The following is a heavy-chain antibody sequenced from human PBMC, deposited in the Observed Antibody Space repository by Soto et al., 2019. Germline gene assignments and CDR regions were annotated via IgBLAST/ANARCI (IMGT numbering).Heavy chain of an antibody. V-gene: IGHV3-21*01. CDR1: GFTFSSYS. CDR2: ISSSSSYI. Sequence: GGSLRLSCAASGFTFSSYSMNWVRQAPGKGLEWVSSISSSSSYIYYADSVKGRFTISSDNAKNSLYLQMNSLRAEDTAVYYCARGERVANDYYGMDVWGQGTTVTVSS. J-gene: IGHJ6*02. CDR3: ARGERVANDYYGMDV. D-gene: IGHD1-1*01.